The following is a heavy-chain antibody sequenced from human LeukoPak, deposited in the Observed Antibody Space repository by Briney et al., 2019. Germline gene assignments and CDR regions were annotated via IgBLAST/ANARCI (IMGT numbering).Heavy chain of an antibody. CDR3: ARPNSSSWYDLTPFAC. Sequence: PGGSLRLSCAASGFTFSDFYMSWIRQAPGKGLEWVSYISSSGSTIYYADSVKGRFTISRDNSKNTLYLQMNSLRGEDTAVYYCARPNSSSWYDLTPFACGAQGPLVSVSS. D-gene: IGHD6-13*01. CDR1: GFTFSDFY. V-gene: IGHV3-11*04. J-gene: IGHJ4*02. CDR2: ISSSGSTI.